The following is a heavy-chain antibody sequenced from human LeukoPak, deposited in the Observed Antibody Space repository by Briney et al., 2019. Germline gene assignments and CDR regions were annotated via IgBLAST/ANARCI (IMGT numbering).Heavy chain of an antibody. J-gene: IGHJ5*02. D-gene: IGHD3-10*01. Sequence: ASVKVSCKASGYTFTGYYMHWVRQAPGQGLEWMGWINPNSGGTNYAQKFQGRVTMTTDTSTSTAYMELRNLRSDDTAVYYCAISMVRGNWFDPWGQGTLVTVSS. CDR1: GYTFTGYY. CDR2: INPNSGGT. CDR3: AISMVRGNWFDP. V-gene: IGHV1-2*02.